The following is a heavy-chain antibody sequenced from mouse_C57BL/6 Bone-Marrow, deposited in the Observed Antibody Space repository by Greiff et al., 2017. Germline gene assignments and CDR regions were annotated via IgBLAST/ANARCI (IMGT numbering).Heavy chain of an antibody. Sequence: EVKLVESGPGLVKPSQSLSLTCSVTGYSITSGYYWNWIRQFPGNKLEWMGYISYDGSNNYNPSLKNRISITRDTSKNQFVLTLNSVTTEDTATYYCARGEGLLWFSWFAYWGQGTLVTVSA. D-gene: IGHD2-2*01. CDR2: ISYDGSN. J-gene: IGHJ3*01. V-gene: IGHV3-6*01. CDR1: GYSITSGYY. CDR3: ARGEGLLWFSWFAY.